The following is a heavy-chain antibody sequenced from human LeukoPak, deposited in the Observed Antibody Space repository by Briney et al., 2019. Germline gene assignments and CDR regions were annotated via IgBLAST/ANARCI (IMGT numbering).Heavy chain of an antibody. V-gene: IGHV1-2*02. J-gene: IGHJ4*02. CDR2: INPNSGGT. D-gene: IGHD5-24*01. Sequence: GASVKVSCKASGYTFTSYGISWVRQAPGQGLEWMGWINPNSGGTNYAQKFQGRVTMTRDTSISTAYMELSRLRSDDTAVYYCARVRDGYSRQGFDYWGQGTLVTVSS. CDR3: ARVRDGYSRQGFDY. CDR1: GYTFTSYG.